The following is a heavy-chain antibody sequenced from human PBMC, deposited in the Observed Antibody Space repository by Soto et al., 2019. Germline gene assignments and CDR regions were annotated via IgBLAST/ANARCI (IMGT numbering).Heavy chain of an antibody. Sequence: VQLVESGGGLVQPGVSLKLSGAASVFAFSSYSMNWVRQAPGKGLAWVAYISGSSRTTSYADSVKGRFTISRDTAKKSLFLQMNSLTDEDTAVYYCARSYNDYGCFDDWGQGALVTVSP. V-gene: IGHV3-48*02. CDR2: ISGSSRTT. J-gene: IGHJ4*02. D-gene: IGHD4-17*01. CDR1: VFAFSSYS. CDR3: ARSYNDYGCFDD.